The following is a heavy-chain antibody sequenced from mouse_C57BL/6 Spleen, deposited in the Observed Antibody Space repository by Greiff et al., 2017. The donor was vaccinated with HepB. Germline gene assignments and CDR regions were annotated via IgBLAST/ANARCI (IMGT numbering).Heavy chain of an antibody. D-gene: IGHD1-1*01. V-gene: IGHV14-4*01. CDR1: GFNIKDDY. Sequence: VQLQQSGAELVRPGASVKLSCTASGFNIKDDYMHWVKQRPEQGLEWIGWIDPENGDTEYASKFQGKATITADTSSNTAYLQLSSLTSEDTAVYYCTNYSGSSWAYWGQGTLVTVSA. CDR2: IDPENGDT. CDR3: TNYSGSSWAY. J-gene: IGHJ3*01.